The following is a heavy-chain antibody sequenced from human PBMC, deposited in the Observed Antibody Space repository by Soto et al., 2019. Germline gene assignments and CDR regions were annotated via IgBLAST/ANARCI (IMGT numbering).Heavy chain of an antibody. CDR1: GCTFSSYA. V-gene: IGHV3-64*01. J-gene: IGHJ5*02. Sequence: GGSLRLSCAASGCTFSSYAMHWVRQAPGKGLEYVSAISSNGGSTYYANSVKGRFTISRDNSKNTLYLQMGSLRAEDMAVYYCAREGGGLGPYNWFDPWGQGTLVTVSS. CDR3: AREGGGLGPYNWFDP. CDR2: ISSNGGST. D-gene: IGHD3-16*01.